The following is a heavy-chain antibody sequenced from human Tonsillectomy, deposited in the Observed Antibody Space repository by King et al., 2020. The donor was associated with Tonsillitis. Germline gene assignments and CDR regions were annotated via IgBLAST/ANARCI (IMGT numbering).Heavy chain of an antibody. D-gene: IGHD6-13*01. Sequence: VQLVESGGGLVQPGGSLRLSCAASGFTFSSYWMSWVRQAPGKGLEWVANIKQHGSEKYYVDFVKGRFTISRDNAKNSLYLQMNSLRAEDTAVYYCARDRGYSSTWEGFDFWGQGTLVTVSS. CDR3: ARDRGYSSTWEGFDF. CDR1: GFTFSSYW. V-gene: IGHV3-7*01. CDR2: IKQHGSEK. J-gene: IGHJ4*02.